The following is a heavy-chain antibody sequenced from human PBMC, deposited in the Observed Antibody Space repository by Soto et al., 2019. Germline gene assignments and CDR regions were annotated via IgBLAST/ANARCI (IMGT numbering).Heavy chain of an antibody. Sequence: SETLSLTCTVSGGSLSSGDYYWSWIRQPPGKGLEWIGYIYYSGSTYYNPSLKSRVTISVDTSKNQFSLKLSSVTAADTAVYYCARRDYGDLFDYWGQGTLVTVSS. CDR3: ARRDYGDLFDY. J-gene: IGHJ4*02. CDR2: IYYSGST. CDR1: GGSLSSGDYY. V-gene: IGHV4-30-4*01. D-gene: IGHD4-17*01.